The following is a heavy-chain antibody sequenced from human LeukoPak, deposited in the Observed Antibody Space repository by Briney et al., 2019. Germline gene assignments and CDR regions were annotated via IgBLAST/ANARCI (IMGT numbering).Heavy chain of an antibody. J-gene: IGHJ3*02. Sequence: PSETLSLTCTVSGGSISSSSYYWGWIRQPPGKGLEWIGSIYYSGSTYYNPSLKSRVTISVDTSKNQFSLKLSSVTAADTAVYYCARHRSGSYIGRRYDAFDIWGQGTMVTVSS. CDR1: GGSISSSSYY. CDR2: IYYSGST. D-gene: IGHD1-26*01. V-gene: IGHV4-39*01. CDR3: ARHRSGSYIGRRYDAFDI.